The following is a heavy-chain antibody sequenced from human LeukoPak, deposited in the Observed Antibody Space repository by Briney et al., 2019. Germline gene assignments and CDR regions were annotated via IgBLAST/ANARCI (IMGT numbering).Heavy chain of an antibody. J-gene: IGHJ4*02. CDR1: GFTFSSYE. CDR3: ARIGYGVSFDY. Sequence: GGSLRLSCAASGFTFSSYEMNWVRQAPGQGLERVSYISSSGNAIYYADSVKGRFTISRDNAKNSLYLQMNSLRAEDTAVYYCARIGYGVSFDYWGQGTLVTVSS. CDR2: ISSSGNAI. V-gene: IGHV3-48*03. D-gene: IGHD4/OR15-4a*01.